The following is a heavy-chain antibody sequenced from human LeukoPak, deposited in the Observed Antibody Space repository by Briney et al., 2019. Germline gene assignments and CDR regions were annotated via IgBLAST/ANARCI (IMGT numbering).Heavy chain of an antibody. CDR1: GGSISSSNYY. Sequence: SETLSLTCTVFGGSISSSNYYWGWIRQPPGKGLEWIGSINYGGITYSNPSLKSRLTISVDTSKNQFSLKLSSVTAADTAVYYCARDALLVRGPRGLHAFDIWGQGTMVTVSS. J-gene: IGHJ3*02. CDR3: ARDALLVRGPRGLHAFDI. D-gene: IGHD3-10*01. CDR2: INYGGIT. V-gene: IGHV4-39*07.